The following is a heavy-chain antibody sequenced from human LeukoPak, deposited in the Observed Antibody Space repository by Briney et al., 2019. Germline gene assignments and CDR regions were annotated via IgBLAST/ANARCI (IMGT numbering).Heavy chain of an antibody. CDR1: GGSFSGYY. CDR2: INHSGST. J-gene: IGHJ6*03. Sequence: SETLSLTCAVYGGSFSGYYWSWIRQPPGKGLEWIGEINHSGSTNYIPSLKSRVTISVDTSKNQFSLKLSSVTAADTAVYHCARGYCSGGSCYSYYYYNYMDVWGKGTTVTVSS. D-gene: IGHD2-15*01. CDR3: ARGYCSGGSCYSYYYYNYMDV. V-gene: IGHV4-34*01.